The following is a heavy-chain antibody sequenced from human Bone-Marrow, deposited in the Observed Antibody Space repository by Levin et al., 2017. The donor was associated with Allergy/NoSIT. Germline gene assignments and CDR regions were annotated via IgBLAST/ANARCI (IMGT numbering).Heavy chain of an antibody. J-gene: IGHJ3*01. D-gene: IGHD3-10*02. CDR1: GFIFSDHY. Sequence: PGGSLRLSCAASGFIFSDHYMDWVRQAPGQGLEWVGRIRDESHSYTTEYAASVKGRFTISRDDSKNSLYLQLNSLTTEDSAVYYCARRMLKATDSYDVWGQGTVVTVSS. CDR2: IRDESHSYTT. CDR3: ARRMLKATDSYDV. V-gene: IGHV3-72*01.